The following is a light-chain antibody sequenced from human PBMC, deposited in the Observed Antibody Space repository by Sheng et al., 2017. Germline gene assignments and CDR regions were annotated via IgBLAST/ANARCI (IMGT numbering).Light chain of an antibody. CDR3: QQLNSYPPFT. Sequence: IQLTQSPSSLSASVGDRVTITCRASQGISTYLAWYQQKPGKAPELLIYAASTLQSGVPSRFSGSGSGTDFTLTISSLQPEDFATYYCQQLNSYPPFTFGPGTKVDIK. CDR1: QGISTY. CDR2: AAS. J-gene: IGKJ3*01. V-gene: IGKV1-9*01.